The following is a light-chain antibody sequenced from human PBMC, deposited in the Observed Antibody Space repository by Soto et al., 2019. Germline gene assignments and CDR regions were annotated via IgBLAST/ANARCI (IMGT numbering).Light chain of an antibody. CDR3: ATWDDTLSGPV. CDR2: SNI. J-gene: IGLJ3*02. CDR1: SSNIGSNY. Sequence: QLVLTQPPSASETPGQRVTISCSGSSSNIGSNYVYWYQQLPGTAPKLLIYSNIQRPSGVPDRFSGSKSGTSASLAISGLRSEDEADYYCATWDDTLSGPVFGGGTKLTVL. V-gene: IGLV1-47*01.